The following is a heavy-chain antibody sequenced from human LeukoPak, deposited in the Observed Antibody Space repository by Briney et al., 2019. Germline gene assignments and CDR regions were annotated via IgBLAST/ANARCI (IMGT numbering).Heavy chain of an antibody. J-gene: IGHJ4*02. CDR1: EFTFSNYW. CDR2: INEDGSEK. CDR3: ARSADKGSVDY. D-gene: IGHD2-15*01. Sequence: GGSLRLSCAASEFTFSNYWMSWVRQAPGKGLEWVANINEDGSEKYYVDSVKGRFTISRDNAKNSLYRQMNSLRAEDTAVYYCARSADKGSVDYWGQGTLVTVSS. V-gene: IGHV3-7*03.